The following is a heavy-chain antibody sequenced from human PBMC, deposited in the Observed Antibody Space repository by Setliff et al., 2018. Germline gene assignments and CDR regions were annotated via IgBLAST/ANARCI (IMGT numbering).Heavy chain of an antibody. CDR1: SLSVSSGYF. CDR3: ARVPALGGMVGTHGIDY. D-gene: IGHD1-26*01. V-gene: IGHV4-38-2*01. CDR2: LYHGGTT. Sequence: SQTLSLTCAVSSLSVSSGYFWGWIRQSPGKGLEWIGCLYHGGTTHYNPSLKSRVTISLDTSKNGFSLKLSSATAADTAVYYCARVPALGGMVGTHGIDYWGQGTLVTVSS. J-gene: IGHJ4*02.